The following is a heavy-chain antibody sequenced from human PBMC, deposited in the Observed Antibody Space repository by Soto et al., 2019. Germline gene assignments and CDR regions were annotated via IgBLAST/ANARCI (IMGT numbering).Heavy chain of an antibody. D-gene: IGHD2-2*01. CDR2: ISGSGGST. Sequence: GGSLRLSCAASGFTFSSYAMSWVRQAPGKGLEWVSAISGSGGSTYYADSVKGRFTISRDNSKNTLYLQMNSLRAEDTAVYYCAKSPAEVPAVEYYFDYWGQGTLVTVSS. V-gene: IGHV3-23*01. CDR3: AKSPAEVPAVEYYFDY. J-gene: IGHJ4*02. CDR1: GFTFSSYA.